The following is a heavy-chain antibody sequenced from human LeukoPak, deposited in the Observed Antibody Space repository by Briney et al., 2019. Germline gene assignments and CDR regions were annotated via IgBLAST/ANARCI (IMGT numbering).Heavy chain of an antibody. D-gene: IGHD2-2*01. CDR3: AKWGPSVAAMPPYYYYYMDV. CDR1: GFSFSVYW. J-gene: IGHJ6*03. Sequence: PGGSLRLSCAASGFSFSVYWMHWVRQAPGKGPVWVSRIKTDGSITDYADFVKGRFTISRDNAKNTLYLQMNSLRAEDTAVYYCAKWGPSVAAMPPYYYYYMDVWGKGTTVTISS. V-gene: IGHV3-74*01. CDR2: IKTDGSIT.